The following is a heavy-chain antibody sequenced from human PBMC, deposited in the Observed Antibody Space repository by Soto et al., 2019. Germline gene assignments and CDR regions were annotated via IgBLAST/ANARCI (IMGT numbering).Heavy chain of an antibody. J-gene: IGHJ4*02. CDR2: IKQDGSEK. D-gene: IGHD5-12*01. CDR1: GFTFNSYW. CDR3: ARVGVATNVYYFDY. Sequence: HPGGSLRLSCSASGFTFNSYWMSWVRQAPGKGLEWVANIKQDGSEKYYVDSVKGRFTISRDNAKNSLYLQMNSLRAEDTAVYYCARVGVATNVYYFDYWGQGTLVTVSS. V-gene: IGHV3-7*01.